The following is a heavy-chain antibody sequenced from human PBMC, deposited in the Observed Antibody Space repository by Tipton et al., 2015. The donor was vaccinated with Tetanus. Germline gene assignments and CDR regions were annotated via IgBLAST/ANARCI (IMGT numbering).Heavy chain of an antibody. Sequence: TLSLTCTVSGGSISSGNYYWGWIRQPPGKGLEWIGSLYFSGRTYYSPPPKSRVTISVHTSNNQFYLKLTSVTAADSAVYYCARHESLVGGSYDYWGQGTLVTVSS. D-gene: IGHD3-10*01. CDR3: ARHESLVGGSYDY. CDR1: GGSISSGNYY. CDR2: LYFSGRT. V-gene: IGHV4-39*01. J-gene: IGHJ4*02.